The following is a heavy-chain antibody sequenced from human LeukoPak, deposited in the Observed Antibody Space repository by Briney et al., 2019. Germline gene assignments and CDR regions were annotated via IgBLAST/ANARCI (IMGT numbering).Heavy chain of an antibody. D-gene: IGHD1-14*01. CDR3: ATGKIKGWRKASFDP. CDR2: FDPEDGET. J-gene: IGHJ5*02. Sequence: ASVKLSCKVSGYTLTELSMHWVRQAPGNGSEWMGGFDPEDGETIYAQKFQGRVTMTEDTSTDTAYMELSSLRSEDTAVYYCATGKIKGWRKASFDPWGQGTLVTVSS. V-gene: IGHV1-24*01. CDR1: GYTLTELS.